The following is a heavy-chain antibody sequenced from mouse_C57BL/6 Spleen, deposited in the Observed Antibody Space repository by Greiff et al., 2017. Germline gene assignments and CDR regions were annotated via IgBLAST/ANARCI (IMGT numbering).Heavy chain of an antibody. V-gene: IGHV10-1*01. Sequence: GGGLVQPKGSLKLSCAASGFSFNTYAMNWVRQAPGKGLEWVARIRSKSNNYATYYADSVKDRFTISRDDSDSMLYLQMNNLKTEDTAMYYCIKGNYDYWGQGTTLTVSS. CDR3: IKGNYDY. D-gene: IGHD2-1*01. CDR1: GFSFNTYA. J-gene: IGHJ2*01. CDR2: IRSKSNNYAT.